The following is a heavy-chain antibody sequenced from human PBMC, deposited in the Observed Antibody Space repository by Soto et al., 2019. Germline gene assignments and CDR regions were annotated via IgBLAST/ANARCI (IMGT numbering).Heavy chain of an antibody. D-gene: IGHD3-22*01. CDR3: ARDLGNYDSSGYSDY. Sequence: PGGSLRLSCTASGFSLCSSSMNWLRQAPGKGLEWISYISYTTSRKYYADSVKGRFTISRDNAKNSLYLQMNSLTVEDTAIYYCARDLGNYDSSGYSDYWGLGTQVTVSS. V-gene: IGHV3-48*04. J-gene: IGHJ4*02. CDR2: ISYTTSRK. CDR1: GFSLCSSS.